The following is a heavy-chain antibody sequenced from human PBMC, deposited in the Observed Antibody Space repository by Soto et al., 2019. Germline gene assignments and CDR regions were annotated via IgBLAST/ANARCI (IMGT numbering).Heavy chain of an antibody. CDR2: MNPNSGNT. Sequence: ASVKVSCKASGYTFTSYDINWMRQATGQGLEWMGWMNPNSGNTGYAQKFQGRVTMTRNTSISTAYMELSSLRSEDTAVYYCARGRYCISTSCYGVVAFDIWGQGTMVTVSS. CDR1: GYTFTSYD. J-gene: IGHJ3*02. D-gene: IGHD2-2*01. V-gene: IGHV1-8*01. CDR3: ARGRYCISTSCYGVVAFDI.